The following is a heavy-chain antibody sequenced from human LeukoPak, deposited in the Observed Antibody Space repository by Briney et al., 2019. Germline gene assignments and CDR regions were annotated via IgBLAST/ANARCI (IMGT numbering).Heavy chain of an antibody. CDR2: IYSGGST. CDR3: ARDGPPMVTSYYYGMDV. CDR1: GFTVSSNY. Sequence: PGGSLRLSCAASGFTVSSNYMSWVRQAPRKGLEWVSVIYSGGSTYYADSVKGRFTISRDNSKNTLYLQMNSLRAEDTALYYCARDGPPMVTSYYYGMDVWGQGTTVTVSS. V-gene: IGHV3-66*01. D-gene: IGHD5-18*01. J-gene: IGHJ6*02.